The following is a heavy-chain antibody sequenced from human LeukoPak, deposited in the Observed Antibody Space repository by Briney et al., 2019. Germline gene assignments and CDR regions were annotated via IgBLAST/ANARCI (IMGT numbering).Heavy chain of an antibody. Sequence: PGGSLRLSCAASGFSLSSYTMHWVRQAPGKGLESVSVISSNGDSTYYMNSVKDRFTISRDNSKNTVYLQMGSLRPEDMAVYYCGREVDGGFDPWGQGTLVTVSS. CDR1: GFSLSSYT. D-gene: IGHD3-16*01. J-gene: IGHJ5*02. CDR3: GREVDGGFDP. CDR2: ISSNGDST. V-gene: IGHV3-64*01.